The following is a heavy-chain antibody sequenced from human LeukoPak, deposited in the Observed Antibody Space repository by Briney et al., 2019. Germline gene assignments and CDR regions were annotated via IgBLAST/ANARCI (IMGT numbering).Heavy chain of an antibody. CDR2: ISSSGGTI. Sequence: GGSLRLSCATSGFTFSSYEMNWVRQAPGKGLEWVSYISSSGGTIYYADSVKGRFTISRDNAKNSLYLQMNSLRAEDTAVYYCAELGITMIGGVWGKGTTVTISS. CDR3: AELGITMIGGV. V-gene: IGHV3-48*03. CDR1: GFTFSSYE. D-gene: IGHD3-10*02. J-gene: IGHJ6*04.